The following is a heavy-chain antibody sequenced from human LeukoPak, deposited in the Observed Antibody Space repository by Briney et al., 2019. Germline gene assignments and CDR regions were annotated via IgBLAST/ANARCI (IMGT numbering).Heavy chain of an antibody. CDR3: ARVKGRDYDYVWGSYRTYYFDY. D-gene: IGHD3-16*02. J-gene: IGHJ4*02. Sequence: GASVKVSCKASGYTFTSYDINWVRQATGQGLEWMGWMNPNSGNTGYAQKFQGRVTMTRNTSISTAYMELSSLRSEDTAVYYCARVKGRDYDYVWGSYRTYYFDYWGQGTLVTVSS. V-gene: IGHV1-8*01. CDR2: MNPNSGNT. CDR1: GYTFTSYD.